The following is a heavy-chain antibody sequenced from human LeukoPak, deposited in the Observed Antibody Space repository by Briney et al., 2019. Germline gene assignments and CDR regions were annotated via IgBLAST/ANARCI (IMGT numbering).Heavy chain of an antibody. CDR2: IYNSGST. V-gene: IGHV4-4*07. Sequence: SETLSLTCTVSGGSVSSYYWSWLRQPAGKGLEWIGRIYNSGSTNYNPSLKSRVTMSVDSSKNQFSLKLSSVTAADTAVYYCARSANFYYMDVWGKGTTVTVSS. CDR1: GGSVSSYY. CDR3: ARSANFYYMDV. J-gene: IGHJ6*03.